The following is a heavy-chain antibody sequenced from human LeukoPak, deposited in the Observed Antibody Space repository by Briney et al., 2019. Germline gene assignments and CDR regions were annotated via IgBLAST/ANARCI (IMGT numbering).Heavy chain of an antibody. V-gene: IGHV3-23*01. CDR2: ISGSGVGT. J-gene: IGHJ5*02. CDR1: GFTFSSYA. Sequence: GGSLRLSCAASGFTFSSYAMSWVRQAPGKGLEWVSTISGSGVGTYYADSVKGRFTISRDNSKSTLYLQMNSLRAEDTALYYCAKDRRSIPVAPWGQGTLVTVSS. D-gene: IGHD2-15*01. CDR3: AKDRRSIPVAP.